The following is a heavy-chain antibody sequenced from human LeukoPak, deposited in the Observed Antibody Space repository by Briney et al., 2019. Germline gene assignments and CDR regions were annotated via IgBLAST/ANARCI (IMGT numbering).Heavy chain of an antibody. Sequence: PSETLSLTCTVSGGSISSSSYYWSWIRQPPGKGLEWIGDIYYSGNTNYNPSLKSRVTISIDTSKNQFSLKLRSVTAADTAVYYCARDQIVVAGNWFDPWGQGTLVTVSS. CDR1: GGSISSSSYY. CDR3: ARDQIVVAGNWFDP. J-gene: IGHJ5*02. CDR2: IYYSGNT. D-gene: IGHD6-13*01. V-gene: IGHV4-61*01.